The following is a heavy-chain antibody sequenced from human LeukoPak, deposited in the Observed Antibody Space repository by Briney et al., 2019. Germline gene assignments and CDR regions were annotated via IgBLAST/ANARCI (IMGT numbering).Heavy chain of an antibody. Sequence: SETLSLTCTVSGGSISSGAYYWNWIRQPGGKGLEWIGRIYTTGSTKYNPSLKSRVTISVDTSKNQFSLKLSSLTAADTAVYYCARDYTRFGLSWFDPWGQGTLVTVSS. CDR3: ARDYTRFGLSWFDP. D-gene: IGHD3-10*01. V-gene: IGHV4-61*02. J-gene: IGHJ5*02. CDR1: GGSISSGAYY. CDR2: IYTTGST.